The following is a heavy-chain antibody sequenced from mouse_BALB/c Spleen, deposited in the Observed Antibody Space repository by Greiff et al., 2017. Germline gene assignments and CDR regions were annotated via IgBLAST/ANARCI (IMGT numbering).Heavy chain of an antibody. J-gene: IGHJ1*01. Sequence: EVMLVESGPGLVKPSQSLSLTCTVTGYSITSDYAWYWIRQFPGNKLEWMGYISYSGSTSYNPSLKSRISITRDTSKNQFFLQLNSVTTEDTATYYCARAATPGCFDVWGAGTTVTVSS. V-gene: IGHV3-2*02. CDR2: ISYSGST. CDR3: ARAATPGCFDV. CDR1: GYSITSDYA. D-gene: IGHD1-2*01.